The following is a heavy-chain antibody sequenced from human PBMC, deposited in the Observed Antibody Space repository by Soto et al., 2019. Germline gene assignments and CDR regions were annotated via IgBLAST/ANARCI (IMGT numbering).Heavy chain of an antibody. V-gene: IGHV4-31*03. CDR3: GRGMPRGSWFDP. CDR1: GGSISSGGYY. Sequence: PSETLSLTCTVSGGSISSGGYYWSWIHQHPGKGLEWIGYIYYSGSTYYNPSLKSRVTISVVTSKNQFSLKLSSVTAADTAVYYCGRGMPRGSWFDPWGEGTLVTVSS. D-gene: IGHD3-16*01. CDR2: IYYSGST. J-gene: IGHJ5*02.